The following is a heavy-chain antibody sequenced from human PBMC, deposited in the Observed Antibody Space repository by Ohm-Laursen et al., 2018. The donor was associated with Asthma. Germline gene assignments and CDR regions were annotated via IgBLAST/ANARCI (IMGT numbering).Heavy chain of an antibody. J-gene: IGHJ4*02. D-gene: IGHD3-22*01. CDR2: IIPIFGTA. V-gene: IGHV1-69*01. CDR3: ARLTPIYDSSGYYQGYFDY. Sequence: GPSVKVSCKASGGTFSSYAISWVRQAPGQGLEWMGGIIPIFGTANYAQKFQGRVTITADESASTAYMELSSLRSEDTAVYYCARLTPIYDSSGYYQGYFDYWGQGTLVTVSS. CDR1: GGTFSSYA.